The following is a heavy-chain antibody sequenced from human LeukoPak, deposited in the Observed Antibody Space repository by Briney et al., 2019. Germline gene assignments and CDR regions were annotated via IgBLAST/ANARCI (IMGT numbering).Heavy chain of an antibody. Sequence: PSETLSLTCAVYGGPCSGYYWIWIPQPPGEGLEWIGEINHSESTNYNPSLKSRVNISVDTSKNQFSLKLSSVTAAGTAVYYCARGPHYCSSTSCYVRGVAAAGTRAYFDSWGQGTLVTVSS. CDR3: ARGPHYCSSTSCYVRGVAAAGTRAYFDS. CDR2: INHSEST. J-gene: IGHJ4*02. V-gene: IGHV4-34*01. CDR1: GGPCSGYY. D-gene: IGHD2-2*01.